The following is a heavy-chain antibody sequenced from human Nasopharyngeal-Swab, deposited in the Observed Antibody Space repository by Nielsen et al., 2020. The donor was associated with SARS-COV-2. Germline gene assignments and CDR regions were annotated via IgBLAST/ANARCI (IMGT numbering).Heavy chain of an antibody. CDR1: GVSISSTSW. V-gene: IGHV4-4*02. J-gene: IGHJ4*02. CDR3: ARTQFSGMFYYFDF. Sequence: SETLSLTCAVSGVSISSTSWWIWVRQSPGKGLEWIGEILHSGSINYNPSLKSRVTLSVDNPKNQFSLRLNSMTAADTARYYCARTQFSGMFYYFDFWGQGTVVTVSS. D-gene: IGHD1-26*01. CDR2: ILHSGSI.